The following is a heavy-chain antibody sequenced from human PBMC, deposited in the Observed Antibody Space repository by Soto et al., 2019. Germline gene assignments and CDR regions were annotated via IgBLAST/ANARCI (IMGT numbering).Heavy chain of an antibody. CDR3: ARYRREAVAGYTLDN. CDR2: VYNSGST. CDR1: GASISSGDFY. V-gene: IGHV4-61*08. D-gene: IGHD6-13*01. J-gene: IGHJ4*02. Sequence: SETLSLTCTVSGASISSGDFYWTWIRQPPGKGLEWIGYVYNSGSTNYNPSLKSRVTISEDTSKSQFSLKVNSMTAADTAVYYCARYRREAVAGYTLDNWGQGILVTVSS.